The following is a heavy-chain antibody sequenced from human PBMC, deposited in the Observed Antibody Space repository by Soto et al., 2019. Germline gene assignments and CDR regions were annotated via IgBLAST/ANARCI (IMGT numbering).Heavy chain of an antibody. J-gene: IGHJ4*02. CDR3: ARSVAVPGAHIDY. D-gene: IGHD6-19*01. CDR2: VYYTGST. V-gene: IGHV4-59*01. CDR1: GGSISGSY. Sequence: SETLSLTCSVSGGSISGSYWSWIRPSPGKGLEWLGYVYYTGSTNYSPSLRSRVSISVDTSKNEFSLRLSSVTAADTAVYFCARSVAVPGAHIDYWGQGTQVTVSS.